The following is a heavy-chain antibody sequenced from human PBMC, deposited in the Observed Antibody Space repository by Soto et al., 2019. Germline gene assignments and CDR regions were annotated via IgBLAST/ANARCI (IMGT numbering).Heavy chain of an antibody. V-gene: IGHV3-30*18. J-gene: IGHJ4*02. CDR2: ISYEGSHT. D-gene: IGHD2-15*01. CDR3: AKEVHCGGGSFSWSEGFDY. CDR1: GFIFSSYG. Sequence: ESGGGVVQPGRSLRLSCAASGFIFSSYGMHWVRQAPGKGLEWVAVISYEGSHTYYADSVKGRFTITRDNSKNTLYLQMNSLRPEDTAVYYCAKEVHCGGGSFSWSEGFDYWGQGTLLTVSS.